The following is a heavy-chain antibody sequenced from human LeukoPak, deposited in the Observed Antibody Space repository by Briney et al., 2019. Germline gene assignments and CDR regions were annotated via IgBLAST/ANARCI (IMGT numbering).Heavy chain of an antibody. V-gene: IGHV1-2*02. CDR1: GYTFTDYY. J-gene: IGHJ4*02. CDR3: ARDLAMYSPDLDY. CDR2: INPKTGVT. Sequence: ASVKVSCKASGYTFTDYYLHWGRQAPGHGLEWMGWINPKTGVTKYAQNFQGRVTMTRDTSINTAYMEVSRLRSDDTAVFYCARDLAMYSPDLDYWGQGTLVTVSS. D-gene: IGHD1-26*01.